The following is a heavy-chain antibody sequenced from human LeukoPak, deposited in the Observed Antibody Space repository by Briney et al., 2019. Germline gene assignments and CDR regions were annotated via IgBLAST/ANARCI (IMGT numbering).Heavy chain of an antibody. V-gene: IGHV3-53*01. CDR3: ARVEEYYDSSGYYNY. J-gene: IGHJ4*02. CDR1: GFTDSSNY. CDR2: IYSGGST. D-gene: IGHD3-22*01. Sequence: GGSLRLSCAASGFTDSSNYMSWVRQAPGKGLEWVSIIYSGGSTYYADSVKGRFTISRDNSKNTLYLQMNSLRAEDTAVYYCARVEEYYDSSGYYNYWGQGTLVTVSS.